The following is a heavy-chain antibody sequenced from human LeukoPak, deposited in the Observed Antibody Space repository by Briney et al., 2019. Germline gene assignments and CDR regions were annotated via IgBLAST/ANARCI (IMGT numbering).Heavy chain of an antibody. CDR1: GGTFSSYA. Sequence: SVKVSCKASGGTFSSYAISWVRQVPGQGLEWMGGIIPIFGTANYAQKFQGRVTITADESTSTAYMELSSLRSEDTAVYYCARDVPQGLTMIVVVDAFDIWGQGTMVTVSS. CDR2: IIPIFGTA. V-gene: IGHV1-69*13. J-gene: IGHJ3*02. CDR3: ARDVPQGLTMIVVVDAFDI. D-gene: IGHD3-22*01.